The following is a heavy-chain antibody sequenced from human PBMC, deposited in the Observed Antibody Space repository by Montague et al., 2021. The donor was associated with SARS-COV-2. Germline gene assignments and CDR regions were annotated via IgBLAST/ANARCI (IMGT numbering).Heavy chain of an antibody. J-gene: IGHJ4*02. CDR3: VRGGTMTVVVFDY. V-gene: IGHV4-4*02. CDR1: GDSISNSNW. CDR2: IFRSGDS. D-gene: IGHD3-22*01. Sequence: SETLSLTCTVSGDSISNSNWWTWVRQSPGRGLEWIGEIFRSGDSNYNPXXKSRVTMSVDMSRNQFSLSLSNVTAADTAIYYCVRGGTMTVVVFDYWGQGTLVTVSP.